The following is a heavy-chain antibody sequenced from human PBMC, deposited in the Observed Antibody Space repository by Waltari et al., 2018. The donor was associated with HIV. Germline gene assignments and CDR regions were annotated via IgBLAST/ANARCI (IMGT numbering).Heavy chain of an antibody. CDR3: DMYYYDSSGYSAAV. CDR2: IYSSGKT. CDR1: GFTVSSHY. V-gene: IGHV3-53*01. D-gene: IGHD3-22*01. Sequence: EVQLVESGGGLIKPGGSLRLSCAASGFTVSSHYMSWVRQAPGKGLEWVSVIYSSGKTYYADSVKGRFTISRDNSKNTLYLQMNRLRVEDTAVYYCDMYYYDSSGYSAAVWGQGTTVTVSS. J-gene: IGHJ6*02.